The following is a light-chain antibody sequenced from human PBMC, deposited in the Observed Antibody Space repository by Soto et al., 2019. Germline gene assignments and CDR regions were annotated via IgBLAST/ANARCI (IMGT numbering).Light chain of an antibody. CDR3: AVWDDRLNGYV. CDR2: SND. CDR1: SSNIGSNT. J-gene: IGLJ1*01. V-gene: IGLV1-44*01. Sequence: QLVLTQPPSASGTPGQRVTISCSGSSSNIGSNTVNWYQHLPGAAPKLLIQSNDQRPSGVPDRFSGSQSGTSASLAISGLQSEDEADYYCAVWDDRLNGYVFGTGTKVTVL.